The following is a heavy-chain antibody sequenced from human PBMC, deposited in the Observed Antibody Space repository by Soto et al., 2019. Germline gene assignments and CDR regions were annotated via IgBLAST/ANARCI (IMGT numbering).Heavy chain of an antibody. CDR2: VNHSGST. J-gene: IGHJ4*02. Sequence: SETLSLTCAVYGGSFSGYYWSWIRQPPGKGLEWIGEVNHSGSTNYNPSLKSRVTISVDTSKNQFSLKLSSVTAADTAVYYCARGRAAAVSARKLFDYWGQGTLVTVSS. CDR1: GGSFSGYY. V-gene: IGHV4-34*01. D-gene: IGHD6-13*01. CDR3: ARGRAAAVSARKLFDY.